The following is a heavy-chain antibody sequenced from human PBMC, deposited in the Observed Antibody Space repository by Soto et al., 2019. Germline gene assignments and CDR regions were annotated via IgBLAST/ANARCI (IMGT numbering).Heavy chain of an antibody. V-gene: IGHV3-9*01. CDR2: ISWNSGTI. J-gene: IGHJ4*02. CDR1: GFTFDDYA. CDR3: ANSGSYPTYFDY. D-gene: IGHD1-26*01. Sequence: EVPLVESGGGLVQPGRSLRLSCAASGFTFDDYAMHWVRQAPGKGLEWVSGISWNSGTIGYADSVKGRFTISRDNAKNSLYLQMSSLRAEDTAVYYFANSGSYPTYFDYWGQGTLVTVSS.